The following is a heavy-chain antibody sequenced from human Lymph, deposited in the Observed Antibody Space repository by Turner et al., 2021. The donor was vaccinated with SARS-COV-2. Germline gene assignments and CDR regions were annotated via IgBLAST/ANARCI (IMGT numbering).Heavy chain of an antibody. Sequence: QVQLPESGPGLVKPSETLSLTCTVSGGSISSYYWSWIRQPPGKGLEWIGYIFYSGSTIYNPSLKSRVTISVDTYKNQFSLKLSSVTAADTAVYYCARVIPAGWYYFDYWGQGTLVTVSS. D-gene: IGHD2-2*01. CDR1: GGSISSYY. CDR3: ARVIPAGWYYFDY. J-gene: IGHJ4*02. CDR2: IFYSGST. V-gene: IGHV4-59*01.